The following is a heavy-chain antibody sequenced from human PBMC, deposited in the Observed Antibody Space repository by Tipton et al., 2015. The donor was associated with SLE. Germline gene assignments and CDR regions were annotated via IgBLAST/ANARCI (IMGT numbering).Heavy chain of an antibody. D-gene: IGHD3-3*01. CDR3: ARDPWGYAFWSGSTLGYMDV. CDR2: IYYSGST. CDR1: GGSIDSSSFY. J-gene: IGHJ6*03. Sequence: TLSLTCTVSGGSIDSSSFYWGWVRQPPGKGLEWIGTIYYSGSTSYNPSLKSRVTISVDTSKNQFSLKLRPVTAADTAVYYCARDPWGYAFWSGSTLGYMDVWGKGTTVTVSS. V-gene: IGHV4-39*07.